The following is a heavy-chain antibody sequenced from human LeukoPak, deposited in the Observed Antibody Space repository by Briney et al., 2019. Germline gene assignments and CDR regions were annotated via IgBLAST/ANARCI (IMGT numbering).Heavy chain of an antibody. CDR1: GFPFSSYA. J-gene: IGHJ4*02. D-gene: IGHD3-10*01. V-gene: IGHV3-23*01. CDR3: AKHDYYYGSGYYFDY. Sequence: GGSLRLSCEVSGFPFSSYAMSWVRQAPGKGLEWVSVISGSGGSTYYADSVKGRFTISRDNSKNTLSLQMNSLRAEDTAVYYCAKHDYYYGSGYYFDYWGQGTLVTVSS. CDR2: ISGSGGST.